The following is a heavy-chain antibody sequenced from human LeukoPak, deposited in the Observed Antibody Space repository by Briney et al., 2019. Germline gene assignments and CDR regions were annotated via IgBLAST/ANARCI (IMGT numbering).Heavy chain of an antibody. D-gene: IGHD6-6*01. CDR2: IKQDGSEK. V-gene: IGHV3-7*01. Sequence: GGSLRLSCAASGFIFNKYWMSWVRQAPGKGLEWVANIKQDGSEKYYVDSVKGRFTISRDNAKNSLYLQMNSLRAEDTAVYYCARIIAADEDAFDIWGQGTMVTVSS. CDR3: ARIIAADEDAFDI. CDR1: GFIFNKYW. J-gene: IGHJ3*02.